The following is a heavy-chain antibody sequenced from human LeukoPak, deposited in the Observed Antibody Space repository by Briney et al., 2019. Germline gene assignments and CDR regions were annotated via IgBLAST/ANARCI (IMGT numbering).Heavy chain of an antibody. CDR2: IWNDGSET. J-gene: IGHJ4*02. D-gene: IGHD6-13*01. Sequence: GGSLRLSCAASGFTFSNYGMHWVRQAPGKRLEWVAVIWNDGSETFHADSVKGRFRIARDNSKNTLYLHMNSLRAEDTAVYFCARDMGRAWYGPPDYWGQGTLVTVSS. CDR1: GFTFSNYG. CDR3: ARDMGRAWYGPPDY. V-gene: IGHV3-33*01.